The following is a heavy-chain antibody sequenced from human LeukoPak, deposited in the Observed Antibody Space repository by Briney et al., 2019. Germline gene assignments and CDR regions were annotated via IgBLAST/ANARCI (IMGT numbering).Heavy chain of an antibody. CDR1: GGSFSGYY. CDR2: INHSGST. J-gene: IGHJ5*02. Sequence: PSDTLSLTCALYGGSFSGYYWSWIRQPPVKGLEWIGEINHSGSTNYNPSLNSRVTLSVDTSKHQFSLKLSSVTAAGTAVYYCARGRLSYDFWSGYRNWFDPWGQGTLVTVSS. CDR3: ARGRLSYDFWSGYRNWFDP. D-gene: IGHD3-3*01. V-gene: IGHV4-34*01.